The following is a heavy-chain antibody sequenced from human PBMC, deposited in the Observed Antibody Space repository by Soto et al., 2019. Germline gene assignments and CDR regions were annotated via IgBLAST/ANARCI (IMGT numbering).Heavy chain of an antibody. CDR2: INHSGST. D-gene: IGHD3-3*01. V-gene: IGHV4-34*01. J-gene: IGHJ4*02. Sequence: SETLSLTCAVYGGSFSGYYWSWIRQPPGKGLEWIGEINHSGSTNYNPSLKSRVTISVGTSKNQFSLKLSSVTAADTAVYYCARYSIFGRTYYFDYWAREPWSPSPQ. CDR1: GGSFSGYY. CDR3: ARYSIFGRTYYFDY.